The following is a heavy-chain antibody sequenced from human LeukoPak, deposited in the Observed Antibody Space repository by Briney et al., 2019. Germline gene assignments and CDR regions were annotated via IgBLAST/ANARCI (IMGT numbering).Heavy chain of an antibody. J-gene: IGHJ4*02. CDR2: IKSDGSAT. D-gene: IGHD2-2*03. Sequence: GGSLRLSCAGSEFSFSSYWMHWVRQPPEKGLEWVFSIKSDGSATAYADSVKGRFSMSTDSAKNTASLQMNSLRVEDTAMYYCAMDINGDLFHVWGQGTPVTASS. V-gene: IGHV3-74*01. CDR1: EFSFSSYW. CDR3: AMDINGDLFHV.